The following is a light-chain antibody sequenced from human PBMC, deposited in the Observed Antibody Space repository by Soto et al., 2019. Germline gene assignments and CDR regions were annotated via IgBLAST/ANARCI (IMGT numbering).Light chain of an antibody. V-gene: IGKV3-20*01. J-gene: IGKJ1*01. CDR1: QSVSSSY. CDR3: QQYGDSSWT. Sequence: EIVLTQSPGTLSSSPGERATLSCRASQSVSSSYLAWYQHRPGQAPRLLIYGSSRRATGIPDRFGGSGSGTDFTLTISRLEPEDFAVYYCQQYGDSSWTFGQGTKVEIK. CDR2: GSS.